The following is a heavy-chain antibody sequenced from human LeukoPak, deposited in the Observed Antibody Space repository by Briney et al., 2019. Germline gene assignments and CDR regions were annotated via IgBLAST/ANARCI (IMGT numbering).Heavy chain of an antibody. V-gene: IGHV1-69*06. CDR3: ARAQQWLANDAFDI. J-gene: IGHJ3*02. D-gene: IGHD6-19*01. Sequence: SVTVSCKASGGTFSSYAISWVRQAPGQGLEWMGGIIPIFGTANYAQKFQGRVTITADKSTSTAYMELSSLRSEDTAVYYCARAQQWLANDAFDIWGQGTMVTVSS. CDR1: GGTFSSYA. CDR2: IIPIFGTA.